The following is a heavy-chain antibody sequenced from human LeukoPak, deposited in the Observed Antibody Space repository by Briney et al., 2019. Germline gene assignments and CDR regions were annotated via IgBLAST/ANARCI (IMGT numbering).Heavy chain of an antibody. CDR3: ARELWLVPVYYYYYGMDV. V-gene: IGHV7-4-1*02. CDR1: GYTFTSYA. CDR2: INTNTGNP. D-gene: IGHD6-19*01. J-gene: IGHJ6*02. Sequence: ASVKVSCKASGYTFTSYAMNWVRQAPGQGLEWMGWINTNTGNPTYAQGFTGRFVFSLDTSVSTAYLQISSLKAEDTAVYYRARELWLVPVYYYYYGMDVWGQGTTVTVSS.